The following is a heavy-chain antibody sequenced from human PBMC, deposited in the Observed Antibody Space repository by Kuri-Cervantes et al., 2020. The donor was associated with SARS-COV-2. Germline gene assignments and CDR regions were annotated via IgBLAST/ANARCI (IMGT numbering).Heavy chain of an antibody. Sequence: GESLKISCSASGFTFSSYAMHWVRQAPGKGLEYVSAISSNGGSTYYADSVKGRFTISRDNSKNTLYLQMSSLRAEDTAVYYCVKDMAFAGTTFDPWGQGTLVTVSS. CDR1: GFTFSSYA. CDR2: ISSNGGST. V-gene: IGHV3-64D*08. CDR3: VKDMAFAGTTFDP. D-gene: IGHD1-7*01. J-gene: IGHJ5*02.